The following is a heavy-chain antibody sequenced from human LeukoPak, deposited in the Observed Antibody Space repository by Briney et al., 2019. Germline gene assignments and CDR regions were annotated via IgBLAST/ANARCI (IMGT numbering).Heavy chain of an antibody. J-gene: IGHJ6*03. Sequence: PSETLSLTCTVSGGSISSSSYYWGWIRQPPGKGLEWIGGIYYSGSTYYNPSLKSRVTISVDTSKNQFSLKLSSVTAADTAVYYCARLYRGRYCSSTSCSHYYYYYMDVWGKGTTVTISS. V-gene: IGHV4-39*07. CDR2: IYYSGST. CDR1: GGSISSSSYY. D-gene: IGHD2-2*01. CDR3: ARLYRGRYCSSTSCSHYYYYYMDV.